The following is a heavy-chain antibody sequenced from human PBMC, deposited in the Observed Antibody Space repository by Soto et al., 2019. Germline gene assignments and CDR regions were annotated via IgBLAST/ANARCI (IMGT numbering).Heavy chain of an antibody. V-gene: IGHV3-23*01. Sequence: GGSLRLSCAASGFTFSTYAMSWVRLAPGKGLEWVSAISGSGGSTYYADSVKGRFTISRDNSKNTLYLQMNSLRAEDTAVYYCAKDLRSEQLGGEFDYWGQGTLVTVSS. D-gene: IGHD6-6*01. CDR2: ISGSGGST. J-gene: IGHJ4*02. CDR3: AKDLRSEQLGGEFDY. CDR1: GFTFSTYA.